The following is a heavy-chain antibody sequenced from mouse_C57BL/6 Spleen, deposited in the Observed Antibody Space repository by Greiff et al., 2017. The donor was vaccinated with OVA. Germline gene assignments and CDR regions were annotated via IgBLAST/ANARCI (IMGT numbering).Heavy chain of an antibody. D-gene: IGHD1-1*01. CDR1: GFTFSSYA. V-gene: IGHV5-9-1*02. CDR2: ISSGGDYI. CDR3: TRGFITTVARYFDV. Sequence: EVQVVESGEGLVKPGGSLKLSCAASGFTFSSYAMSWVRQTPEKRLEWVAYISSGGDYIYYADTVKGRFTISRDNARNTLYLQMSSLKSEDTAMDYCTRGFITTVARYFDVWGTGTTVTVSS. J-gene: IGHJ1*03.